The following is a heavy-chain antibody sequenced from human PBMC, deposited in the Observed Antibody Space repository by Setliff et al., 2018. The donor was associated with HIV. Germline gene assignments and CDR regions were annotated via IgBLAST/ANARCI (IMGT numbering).Heavy chain of an antibody. D-gene: IGHD2-2*01. J-gene: IGHJ3*02. CDR1: GYTFTTYA. Sequence: VASVKVSCKASGYTFTTYAIHWVRQAPGQGLEWMGWINAGNGNTKYSQKFQGRVTITRDTFASTAYMELRSLTSEDTAVYYCARLPSAAMLGGGAFDIWGQGTRVTVSS. CDR2: INAGNGNT. V-gene: IGHV1-3*01. CDR3: ARLPSAAMLGGGAFDI.